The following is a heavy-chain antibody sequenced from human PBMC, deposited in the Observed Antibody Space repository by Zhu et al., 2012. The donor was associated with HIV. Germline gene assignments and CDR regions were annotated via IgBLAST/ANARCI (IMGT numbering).Heavy chain of an antibody. D-gene: IGHD3-10*01. J-gene: IGHJ4*02. CDR2: IYYSGNT. V-gene: IGHV4-39*01. CDR1: GGSISNSNNY. Sequence: QVQLQESGPGLVKPSETLSLTCTVSGGSISNSNNYWGWIRQPPGKGLEWIVSIYYSGNTHYNPSLKSRVTVSVDTSKNQFSLNLSSVTAADTALYYCATYFYGSGRSFDHWGREPWSTVSS. CDR3: ATYFYGSGRSFDH.